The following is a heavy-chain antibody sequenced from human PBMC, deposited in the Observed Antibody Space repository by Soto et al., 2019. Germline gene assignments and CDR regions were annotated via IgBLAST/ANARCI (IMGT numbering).Heavy chain of an antibody. Sequence: ASETLSLTCAVSGGSISSSNWWSWVRQPPGKGLEWIGEIYHSGSTNYNPSLKSRVTISVDKSKNQFSLKLSSVTAADTAVYYCARGIEHSSSVWFDPWGQGTLVTVSS. CDR3: ARGIEHSSSVWFDP. J-gene: IGHJ5*02. CDR2: IYHSGST. V-gene: IGHV4-4*02. CDR1: GGSISSSNW. D-gene: IGHD6-6*01.